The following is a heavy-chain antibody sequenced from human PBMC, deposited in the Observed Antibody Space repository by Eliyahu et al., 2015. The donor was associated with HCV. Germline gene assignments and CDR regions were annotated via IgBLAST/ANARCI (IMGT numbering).Heavy chain of an antibody. J-gene: IGHJ5*02. V-gene: IGHV1-2*02. D-gene: IGHD3-3*01. CDR2: INPNSGGT. CDR1: GYTFTGYX. CDR3: ARDAQPITIFGVVNWFDP. Sequence: QVQLVQSGAEVKKPGASVKVSCKASGYTFTGYXMHWVRQAPGQGLEWMGWINPNSGGTNYAQKFQGRVTMTRDTSISTAYMELSRLRSDDTAVYYCARDAQPITIFGVVNWFDPWGQGTLVTVSS.